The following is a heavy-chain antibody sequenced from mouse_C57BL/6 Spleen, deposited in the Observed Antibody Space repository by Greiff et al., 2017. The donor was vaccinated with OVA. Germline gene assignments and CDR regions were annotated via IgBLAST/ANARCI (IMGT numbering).Heavy chain of an antibody. CDR1: GYTFTDYE. J-gene: IGHJ2*01. Sequence: QVHVKQSGAELVRPGASVTLSCKASGYTFTDYEMHWVKQTPVHGLEWIGAIDPETGGTAYNQKFKGKAILTADKSSSTAYMELRSLTSEDSAVYYCTRTYYYGSSSYYFDYWGQGTTLTVSS. CDR3: TRTYYYGSSSYYFDY. V-gene: IGHV1-15*01. D-gene: IGHD1-1*01. CDR2: IDPETGGT.